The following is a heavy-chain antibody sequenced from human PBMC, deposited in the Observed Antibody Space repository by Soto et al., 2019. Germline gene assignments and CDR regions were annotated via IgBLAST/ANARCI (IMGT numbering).Heavy chain of an antibody. CDR3: TTVRRRFPWLDHRDY. CDR1: GFTFSNAW. CDR2: IKSKTDGGTT. Sequence: PGGSLRLSCAASGFTFSNAWMSWVRQAPGKGLEWVGRIKSKTDGGTTDYAAPVKGRFTISRDDSKNTLYLQMNSLKTEDTAVYYCTTVRRRFPWLDHRDYWGQGTLVTVSS. J-gene: IGHJ4*02. V-gene: IGHV3-15*01. D-gene: IGHD6-19*01.